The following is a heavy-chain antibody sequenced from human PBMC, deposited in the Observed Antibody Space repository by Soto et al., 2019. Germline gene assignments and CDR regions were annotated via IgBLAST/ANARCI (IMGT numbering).Heavy chain of an antibody. J-gene: IGHJ6*03. CDR1: GFTFSSYG. CDR2: ISYDGSNK. Sequence: QVQLXXSGXGVVXPGRSLRLSXAASGFTFSSYGMHWVRQAPGKGLEWVAVISYDGSNKYYADSVKGXXXXXXXXXXXXXXXXXXXXXXXXXXXXXXXXXXATXYXYXXDVXXKGXXXTX. D-gene: IGHD1-26*01. V-gene: IGHV3-30*03. CDR3: XXXXATXYXYXXDV.